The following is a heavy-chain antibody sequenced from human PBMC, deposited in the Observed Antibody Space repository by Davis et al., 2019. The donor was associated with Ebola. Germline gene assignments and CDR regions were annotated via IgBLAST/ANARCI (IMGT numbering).Heavy chain of an antibody. CDR1: GYTFTSYA. V-gene: IGHV1-3*01. Sequence: ASVKVSCKASGYTFTSYAMHWVRQAPGQRLEWMGWINAGNGNTKYSQKFQGRVTITRDTSASTAYMELSSLRSEDTAVYYCAAPNYYDSNGYYAFDYWGQGTLVTVSS. CDR3: AAPNYYDSNGYYAFDY. J-gene: IGHJ4*02. CDR2: INAGNGNT. D-gene: IGHD3-22*01.